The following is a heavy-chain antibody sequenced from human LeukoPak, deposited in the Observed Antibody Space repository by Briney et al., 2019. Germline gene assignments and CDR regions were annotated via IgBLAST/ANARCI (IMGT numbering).Heavy chain of an antibody. D-gene: IGHD3-3*01. CDR3: AKVEGSLFYDY. V-gene: IGHV3-23*01. CDR2: IGGSAGST. CDR1: GFTFSTYV. J-gene: IGHJ4*02. Sequence: PGGSLRLSCAASGFTFSTYVMSWVRQPPGKGLEWAAAIGGSAGSTYYADSVKGRFTVSRDNSKKTLYLQMNSLRAEDTAVYYCAKVEGSLFYDYWGQGTLVTVSS.